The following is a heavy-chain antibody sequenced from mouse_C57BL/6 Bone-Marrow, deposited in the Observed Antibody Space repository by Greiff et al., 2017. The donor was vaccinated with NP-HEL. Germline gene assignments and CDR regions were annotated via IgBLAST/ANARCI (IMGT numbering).Heavy chain of an antibody. V-gene: IGHV14-4*01. Sequence: VQLQQSGAELVRPGASVKLSCTASGFNIKDDYMHWVKQRPEQGLEWIGWIDPENGDTEYASKFQGKATITADTSSNTAYLQLSSLTSEDTAVYYCTTANYYGSRYSAMGYWGQGTSVTVSS. CDR2: IDPENGDT. D-gene: IGHD1-1*01. J-gene: IGHJ4*01. CDR1: GFNIKDDY. CDR3: TTANYYGSRYSAMGY.